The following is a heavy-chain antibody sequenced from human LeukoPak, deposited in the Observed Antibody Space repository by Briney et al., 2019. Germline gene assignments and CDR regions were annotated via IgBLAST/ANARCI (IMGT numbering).Heavy chain of an antibody. D-gene: IGHD5-24*01. CDR2: IYPGGSET. CDR1: GYSFSSYW. V-gene: IGHV5-51*01. CDR3: ARASRDGHNQNFDH. Sequence: GESLKISCKGLGYSFSSYWSAWVRQRPGKGLEWMGIIYPGGSETRYDPSFEGQVTISADGSTTTAYLQWSSLRASDTAMYYYARASRDGHNQNFDHWGQGTLVSVSS. J-gene: IGHJ4*02.